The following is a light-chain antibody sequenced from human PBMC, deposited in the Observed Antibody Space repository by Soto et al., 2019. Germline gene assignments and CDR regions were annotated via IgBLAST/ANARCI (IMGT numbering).Light chain of an antibody. V-gene: IGKV3-15*01. CDR1: QTVSNN. J-gene: IGKJ4*01. Sequence: EIVMTQSPATLSVSPGEKATLSCRASQTVSNNLAWYQQKPGQAPRLLIYCASTRATGIPARFSGSGSGTEFTFTISSLQSEDFAVYYCQQYNKWPLTFGGGTKVETK. CDR3: QQYNKWPLT. CDR2: CAS.